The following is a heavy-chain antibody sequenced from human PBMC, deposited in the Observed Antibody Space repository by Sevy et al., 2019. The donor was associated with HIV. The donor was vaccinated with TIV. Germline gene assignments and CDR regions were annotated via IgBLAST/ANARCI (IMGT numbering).Heavy chain of an antibody. J-gene: IGHJ4*02. CDR1: GFSLSTSGVG. V-gene: IGHV2-5*02. CDR2: IYWDDDK. CDR3: AYGTIFGVVRPCDY. D-gene: IGHD3-3*01. Sequence: SGPTLVKPTQTLTLTCTFSGFSLSTSGVGVGWIRQPPGKALEWLALIYWDDDKRYSPSLKSRLTITKDTSKNQVVLTMTNMDPVNTATSYCAYGTIFGVVRPCDYWGQGTLVTVSS.